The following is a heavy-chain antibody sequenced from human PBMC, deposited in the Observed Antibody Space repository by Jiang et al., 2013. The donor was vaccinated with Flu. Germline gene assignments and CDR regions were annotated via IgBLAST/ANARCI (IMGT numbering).Heavy chain of an antibody. Sequence: TLTCTFSGFSLSTSGMCVSWIRQPPGKALGWLARIDWDDDKYYSTSLKTRLTISKDTSKNQVVLIMTNMDPVDTATYYCARIRSFSRLYYNSGAYYFDHWGQGTLVTVSS. CDR3: ARIRSFSRLYYNSGAYYFDH. CDR2: IDWDDDK. D-gene: IGHD3-22*01. V-gene: IGHV2-70*11. CDR1: GFSLSTSGMC. J-gene: IGHJ4*02.